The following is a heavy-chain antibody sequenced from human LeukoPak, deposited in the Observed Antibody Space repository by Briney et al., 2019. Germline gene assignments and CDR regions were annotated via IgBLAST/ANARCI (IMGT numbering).Heavy chain of an antibody. J-gene: IGHJ4*02. Sequence: GRSLRLSCAASGFTFSSYGMRWVRQAPGKGLEWVAVISYDGSNKYYADSVKGRFTISRDNSKNTLYLQMNSLSAEDTAVYYCAKGGWFGELPYYYFDYWGQGTLVTVSS. CDR3: AKGGWFGELPYYYFDY. D-gene: IGHD3-10*01. V-gene: IGHV3-30*18. CDR1: GFTFSSYG. CDR2: ISYDGSNK.